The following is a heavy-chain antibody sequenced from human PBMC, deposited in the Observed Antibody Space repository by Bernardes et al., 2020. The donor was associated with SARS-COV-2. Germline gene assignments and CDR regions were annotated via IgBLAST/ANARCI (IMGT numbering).Heavy chain of an antibody. Sequence: SETLSLTCTVSGDSVTSGSYHWNWIRQPPGKGLEWIGYIYYSGSTNYNPSLKSRVTISVDTSKNQFSLKLSSVTAADTAVYYCARMTIFGVVISPPWWFDAWGQGTLVTVSS. CDR2: IYYSGST. J-gene: IGHJ5*02. CDR1: GDSVTSGSYH. CDR3: ARMTIFGVVISPPWWFDA. V-gene: IGHV4-61*01. D-gene: IGHD3-3*01.